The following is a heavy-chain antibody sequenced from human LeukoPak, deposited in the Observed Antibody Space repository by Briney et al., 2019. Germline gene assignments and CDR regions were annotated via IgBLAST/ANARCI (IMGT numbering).Heavy chain of an antibody. V-gene: IGHV1-8*01. Sequence: GASVKVSCKASGYTFTSYDINWVRQATGQGLEWMGWMNPNSGNTGYAQKFQGRVTMTRNTSISTAYMELSSLRSEGTAVYYCARVAKLRYFDWLLGEDWFDPWGQGTLVTVSS. CDR3: ARVAKLRYFDWLLGEDWFDP. J-gene: IGHJ5*02. CDR1: GYTFTSYD. D-gene: IGHD3-9*01. CDR2: MNPNSGNT.